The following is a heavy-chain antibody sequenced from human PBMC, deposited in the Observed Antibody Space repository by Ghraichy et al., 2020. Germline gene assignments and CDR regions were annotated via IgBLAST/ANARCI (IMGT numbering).Heavy chain of an antibody. Sequence: GGSLRLSCAASGFTFSDHYMDWVRQAQGKGLEWVGRIRNRAYSYTTEYAASVKGRFIISRDDSNNSLYLQLNSLKTEGTAVYYCARKIIAVAGGDGFGIWGQGTMVTVSS. J-gene: IGHJ3*02. CDR2: IRNRAYSYTT. CDR3: ARKIIAVAGGDGFGI. V-gene: IGHV3-72*01. CDR1: GFTFSDHY. D-gene: IGHD6-19*01.